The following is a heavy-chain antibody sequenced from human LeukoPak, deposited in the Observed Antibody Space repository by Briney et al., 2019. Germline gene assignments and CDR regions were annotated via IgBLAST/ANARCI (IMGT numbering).Heavy chain of an antibody. CDR1: GYTFTSYY. J-gene: IGHJ4*02. Sequence: PRASVKVSCKASGYTFTSYYMHWVRQAPGQGLEWMGIINPSGGSTSYAQKFQGRVTMTRDTSTSTVYMELSSLRSEDTAVYYCARDLHPLWFGESPQGFDYWGQGTLVTVSS. CDR3: ARDLHPLWFGESPQGFDY. D-gene: IGHD3-10*01. CDR2: INPSGGST. V-gene: IGHV1-46*01.